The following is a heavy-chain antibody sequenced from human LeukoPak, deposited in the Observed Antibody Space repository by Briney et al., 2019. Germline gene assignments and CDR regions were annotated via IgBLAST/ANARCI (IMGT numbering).Heavy chain of an antibody. V-gene: IGHV3-66*01. CDR3: ARVGTYYYDISGYLGDY. CDR2: IYSGGTT. CDR1: GFTVSSNY. D-gene: IGHD3-22*01. J-gene: IGHJ4*02. Sequence: PGGSLRLSCVASGFTVSSNYMSWARQAPGKGLEWVSVIYSGGTTYYADSVKGRFTVSRDNSKNTLFLQMNSLRAEDTAVYYCARVGTYYYDISGYLGDYWGQGTLVTVSS.